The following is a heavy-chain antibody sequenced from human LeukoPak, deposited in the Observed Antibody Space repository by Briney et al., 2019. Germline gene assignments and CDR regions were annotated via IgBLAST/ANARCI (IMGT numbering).Heavy chain of an antibody. D-gene: IGHD1-1*01. CDR3: LNEHGG. Sequence: ASVKVSCKASGYTFTSYGISWVRQAPGQGLEWMGWISPASGATKYAQNFQGRVTLTTDTSITTAYMELSSLTSDDTASYYCLNEHGGWGQGTPVTVSS. J-gene: IGHJ4*02. CDR2: ISPASGAT. V-gene: IGHV1-18*01. CDR1: GYTFTSYG.